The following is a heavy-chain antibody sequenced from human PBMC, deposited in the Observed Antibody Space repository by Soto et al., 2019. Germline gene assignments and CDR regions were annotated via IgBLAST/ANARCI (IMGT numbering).Heavy chain of an antibody. J-gene: IGHJ6*02. Sequence: ASVKGSCKASGYTFTGYYVHWVREAPGQGLEWMGWINPETGGTSYEQKFQGRVTLSRDTSINTAYLELRRLRFDDAAVYFCARGRYQVISAGRDVGG. D-gene: IGHD2-2*01. CDR3: ARGRYQVISAGRDV. V-gene: IGHV1-2*02. CDR2: INPETGGT. CDR1: GYTFTGYY.